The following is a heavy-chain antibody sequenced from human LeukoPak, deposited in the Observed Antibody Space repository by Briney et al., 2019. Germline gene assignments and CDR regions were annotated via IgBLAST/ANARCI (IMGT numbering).Heavy chain of an antibody. D-gene: IGHD3/OR15-3a*01. Sequence: SETLSLTCTVSGASISGHYWSWIRQPPGKGLEWIGYVYYSGRTDYNPSLKSRVTISSDESKNQFSLNLRTVTAADTAVYYCARQALTRNFGLDHWGQGILVTVSS. CDR3: ARQALTRNFGLDH. CDR1: GASISGHY. V-gene: IGHV4-59*08. CDR2: VYYSGRT. J-gene: IGHJ4*02.